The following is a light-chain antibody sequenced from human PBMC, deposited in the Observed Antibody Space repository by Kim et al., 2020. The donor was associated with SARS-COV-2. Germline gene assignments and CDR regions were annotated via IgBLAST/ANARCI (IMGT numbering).Light chain of an antibody. Sequence: GQTVTMSCSESSSNMGGNSVNWYQQFPRAAPRLLIYSSVQRPSGISDRFSGSKSGNTASLAISGLQHEDEADYYCATWDDSLNGRVFGGGIQLTVL. CDR1: SSNMGGNS. CDR2: SSV. J-gene: IGLJ3*02. CDR3: ATWDDSLNGRV. V-gene: IGLV1-44*01.